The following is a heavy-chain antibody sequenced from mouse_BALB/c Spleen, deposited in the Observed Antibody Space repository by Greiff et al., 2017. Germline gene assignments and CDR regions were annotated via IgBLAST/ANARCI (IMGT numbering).Heavy chain of an antibody. Sequence: EVKLMESGGGLVKPGGSLKLSCAASGFTFSSYAMSWVRQTPEKRLEWVASISSGGSTYYPDSVKGRFTISRDNARNILYLQMSSLRSEDTAVYYCARIYDGYYDDYWGQGTTLTVSS. CDR2: ISSGGST. D-gene: IGHD2-3*01. CDR1: GFTFSSYA. V-gene: IGHV5-6-5*01. J-gene: IGHJ2*01. CDR3: ARIYDGYYDDY.